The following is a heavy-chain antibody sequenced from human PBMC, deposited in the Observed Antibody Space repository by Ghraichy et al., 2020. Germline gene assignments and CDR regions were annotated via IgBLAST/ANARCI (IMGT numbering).Heavy chain of an antibody. CDR2: IYHSGTT. CDR1: GYSISSGYY. J-gene: IGHJ4*02. V-gene: IGHV4-38-2*02. Sequence: SETLSLTCTVSGYSISSGYYWGWIRQPPGKGLEWIGMIYHSGTTYYNPSLKSRATISEDTSKNQFSLKLSSVTAADTAVYYCARYPPPRIAAAGPFDYWGQGTLVTVSS. CDR3: ARYPPPRIAAAGPFDY. D-gene: IGHD6-13*01.